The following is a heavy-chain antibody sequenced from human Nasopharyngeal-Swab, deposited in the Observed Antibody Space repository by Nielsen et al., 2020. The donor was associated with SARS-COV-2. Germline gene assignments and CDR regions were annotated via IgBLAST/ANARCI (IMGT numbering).Heavy chain of an antibody. CDR3: ARDPRVYYYDRSTSWYFDL. Sequence: SQTLSLTCAISGDSVSSNSAAWNWIRQSPSRGLEWLGRTYYRSKWYNDYAVSVKSRITINPDTSKNQFSLKLSSVTAADTAVYYCARDPRVYYYDRSTSWYFDLWGRGTLVTVSS. J-gene: IGHJ2*01. V-gene: IGHV6-1*01. CDR1: GDSVSSNSAA. CDR2: TYYRSKWYN. D-gene: IGHD3-22*01.